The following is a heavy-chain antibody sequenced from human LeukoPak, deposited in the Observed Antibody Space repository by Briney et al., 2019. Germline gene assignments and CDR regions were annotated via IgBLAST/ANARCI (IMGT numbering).Heavy chain of an antibody. CDR2: IYSGGST. CDR3: ARDLDGYLDY. CDR1: GFTVSSNY. V-gene: IGHV3-66*01. Sequence: GGSLRLSCAASGFTVSSNYMSWVRQAPGKGLEWVSVIYSGGSTYYADSVKGRFTISRDNSKNTLYLQMNSLRAEDTAVYYCARDLDGYLDYWGQGTLITVSS. J-gene: IGHJ4*02. D-gene: IGHD3-22*01.